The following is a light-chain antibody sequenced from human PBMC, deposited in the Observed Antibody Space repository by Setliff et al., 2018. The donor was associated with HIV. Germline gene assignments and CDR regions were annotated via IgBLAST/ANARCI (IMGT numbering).Light chain of an antibody. CDR3: CSYAGSNIFV. CDR1: SSDIGAYDY. CDR2: GVD. V-gene: IGLV2-11*01. Sequence: QSVLTQPRSVSGSRGQSITFSCTGTSSDIGAYDYVSWYQQHPGKAPELITYGVDKRPSGVPTRFSGFKSGNTASLTIYGLQPEDEADYFCCSYAGSNIFVFGKGTKVTVL. J-gene: IGLJ1*01.